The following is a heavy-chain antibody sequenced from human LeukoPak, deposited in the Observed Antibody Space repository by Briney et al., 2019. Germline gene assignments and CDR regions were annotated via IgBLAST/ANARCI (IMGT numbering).Heavy chain of an antibody. Sequence: SETLSLTCTVSGGSISSNSYYWGWIRQSPGKGLEWIGSIYYSGSTYYNPSLKSRVTISVDTSKNQFSLKLSSVTAADTAMYYCARNRYYYGSGNYGVPNWFDPWGQGTLVTVSS. CDR2: IYYSGST. V-gene: IGHV4-39*01. D-gene: IGHD3-10*01. CDR1: GGSISSNSYY. CDR3: ARNRYYYGSGNYGVPNWFDP. J-gene: IGHJ5*02.